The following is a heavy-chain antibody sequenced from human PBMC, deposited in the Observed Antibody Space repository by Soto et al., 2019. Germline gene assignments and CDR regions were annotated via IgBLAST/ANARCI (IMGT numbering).Heavy chain of an antibody. CDR2: ISGSGGST. CDR1: GFTFSSYA. J-gene: IGHJ4*02. CDR3: AKPPTVTTSPFDY. Sequence: PGGSLRLSCAASGFTFSSYAMSWVRQAPGKELEWVSAISGSGGSTYYADSVKGRFTISRDNSKNTLYLQMNSLRAEDTAVYYCAKPPTVTTSPFDYWGQGTLVTVSS. V-gene: IGHV3-23*01. D-gene: IGHD4-17*01.